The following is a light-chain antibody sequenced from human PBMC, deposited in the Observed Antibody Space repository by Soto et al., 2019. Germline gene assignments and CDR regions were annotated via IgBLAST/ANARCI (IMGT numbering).Light chain of an antibody. V-gene: IGLV1-47*02. Sequence: SVLTQPPSASGTPGQRITISCSGSSSNIGSNYVYWYQQLPGTAPKLLIYSNNQRPSGVPDRFSGSKSDTSASLTISGLRSEDEADYYCAAWDDSLSGWVFGGGTQLTVL. CDR1: SSNIGSNY. CDR2: SNN. CDR3: AAWDDSLSGWV. J-gene: IGLJ3*02.